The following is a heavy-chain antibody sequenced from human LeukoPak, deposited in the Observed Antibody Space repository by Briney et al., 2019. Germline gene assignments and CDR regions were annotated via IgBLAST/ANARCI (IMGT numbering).Heavy chain of an antibody. CDR1: GGTFSSYA. CDR2: IIPILGIA. Sequence: GASVKVSCKASGGTFSSYAISWVRQAPGQGLEWMGRIIPILGIANYAQKFQGRVTITADKSTSTAYMKLSSLRSEDTAVYYCASAYYYDSSGYYPDYWGQGTLVTVSS. J-gene: IGHJ4*02. CDR3: ASAYYYDSSGYYPDY. D-gene: IGHD3-22*01. V-gene: IGHV1-69*04.